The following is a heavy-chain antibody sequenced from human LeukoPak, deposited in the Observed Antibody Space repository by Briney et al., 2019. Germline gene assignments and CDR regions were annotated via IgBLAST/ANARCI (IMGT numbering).Heavy chain of an antibody. CDR2: IGSSGGGI. CDR3: AKWPEGAMDYFDY. J-gene: IGHJ4*02. V-gene: IGHV3-23*01. CDR1: GFTFSTYT. D-gene: IGHD3-16*01. Sequence: PGGSLRLSCAASGFTFSTYTMYWVRHPPGKRLEWVSIIGSSGGGIHYADSVKGRSTISRDNSKNALYLQMNSLRVEDTAIYYCAKWPEGAMDYFDYWGQGTLVTVSS.